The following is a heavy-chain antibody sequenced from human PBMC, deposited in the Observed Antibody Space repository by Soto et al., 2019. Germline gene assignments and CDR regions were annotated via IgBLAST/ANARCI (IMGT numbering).Heavy chain of an antibody. CDR3: ARHYSSGWSKVDY. CDR2: IYYSGST. V-gene: IGHV4-39*01. D-gene: IGHD6-19*01. CDR1: GGSISSSSYY. J-gene: IGHJ4*02. Sequence: QLQLQESGPGLVKPSETLSLTCTVSGGSISSSSYYWGWIRQPPGKGLEWIGSIYYSGSTYYNPSLKSRVPISVDTSKNQFSLKLSSVTAADTAVYYCARHYSSGWSKVDYWGQGTLVTVSS.